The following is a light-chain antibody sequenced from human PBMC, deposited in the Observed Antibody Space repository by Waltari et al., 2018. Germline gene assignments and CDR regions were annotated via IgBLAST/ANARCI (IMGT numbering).Light chain of an antibody. CDR3: MEALQSVT. V-gene: IGKV2-28*01. J-gene: IGKJ5*01. CDR1: QSLLHSNGYNY. CDR2: VGS. Sequence: DIVMTQSPLSLPVTPGEPASISCRSSQSLLHSNGYNYLDWYLQKPGQSPQILIYVGSSRASGVPDRFSGSGSGTDFTLKISRVEAEDAGVYYCMEALQSVTFGQGTRLEIK.